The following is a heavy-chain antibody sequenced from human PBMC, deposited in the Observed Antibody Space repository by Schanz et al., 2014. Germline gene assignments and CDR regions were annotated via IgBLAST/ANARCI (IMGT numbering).Heavy chain of an antibody. CDR2: ISTSIGNT. Sequence: QVHLVQSGAEVKKPGASVKVSCKASGYTFTSYGITWVRQAPGQGLEWIGWISTSIGNTNYAQKFQGRVTMTTDTSTSTAYMELRSLRFDDTAVYYCARGSPPYCTSTSCYLEPWGQGTLVTVSS. CDR3: ARGSPPYCTSTSCYLEP. V-gene: IGHV1-18*01. J-gene: IGHJ5*02. CDR1: GYTFTSYG. D-gene: IGHD2-2*01.